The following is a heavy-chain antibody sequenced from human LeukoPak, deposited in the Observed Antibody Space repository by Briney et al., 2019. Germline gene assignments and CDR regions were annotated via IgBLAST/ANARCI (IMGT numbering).Heavy chain of an antibody. J-gene: IGHJ4*02. Sequence: SGGSLRLSCAASESTFSTYWMTWVRQAPGKGLEWVANIKDDGSEKYYVDSAKGRFTISRDNAKNSLYLQMYSLRPEDTAVYYCARDKGYNSAYWGRGTLVTVSS. V-gene: IGHV3-7*01. CDR1: ESTFSTYW. CDR3: ARDKGYNSAY. D-gene: IGHD5-24*01. CDR2: IKDDGSEK.